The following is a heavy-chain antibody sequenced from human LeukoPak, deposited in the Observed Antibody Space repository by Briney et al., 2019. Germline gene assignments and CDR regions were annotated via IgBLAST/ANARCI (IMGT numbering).Heavy chain of an antibody. J-gene: IGHJ4*02. CDR1: GFSFGDYT. D-gene: IGHD3-10*01. CDR2: IRNKAHGGAT. CDR3: TRGGVHRGADA. Sequence: GGSLRLSCTGSGFSFGDYTVTWVRQAPGRGLEWVGFIRNKAHGGATEYAASVRGRFTISRDNSRGIAYLQMNSLETDDTAVYYCTRGGVHRGADAWGQGTLVTVSS. V-gene: IGHV3-49*04.